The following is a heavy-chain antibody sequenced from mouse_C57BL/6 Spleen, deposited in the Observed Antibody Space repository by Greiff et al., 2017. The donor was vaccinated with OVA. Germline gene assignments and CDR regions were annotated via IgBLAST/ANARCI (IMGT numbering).Heavy chain of an antibody. Sequence: QVQLQQPGAELVKPGASVKLSCKASGYTFTSYWMHWVKQRPGQGLEWIGMIHPNSGSTSYNEKFKSKATLTVDKSSSTAYMQLSSLTSEDAAVYYGAREEQLRLPLFAYWGQGTLVTVSA. CDR2: IHPNSGST. CDR3: AREEQLRLPLFAY. J-gene: IGHJ3*01. CDR1: GYTFTSYW. D-gene: IGHD3-2*02. V-gene: IGHV1-64*01.